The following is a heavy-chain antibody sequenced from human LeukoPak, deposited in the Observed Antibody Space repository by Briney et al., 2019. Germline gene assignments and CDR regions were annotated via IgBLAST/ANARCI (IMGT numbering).Heavy chain of an antibody. V-gene: IGHV4-59*08. CDR1: GGSISSYY. CDR2: IYYSGST. Sequence: SETLSLTCSVSGGSISSYYWSWIRQPPGKGLEWIGYIYYSGSTTYNPSLKSRVTISVDTSKNQFSLKLSSVTDADTAVYYCARQAGSGWWEVYFDYWGQGTLVTASS. D-gene: IGHD6-19*01. CDR3: ARQAGSGWWEVYFDY. J-gene: IGHJ4*02.